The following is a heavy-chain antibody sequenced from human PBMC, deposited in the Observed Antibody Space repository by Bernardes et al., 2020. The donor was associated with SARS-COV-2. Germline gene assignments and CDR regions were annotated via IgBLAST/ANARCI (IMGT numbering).Heavy chain of an antibody. CDR3: AREAPRLRFKTGDYYYYGMDV. CDR1: GYTFTSYY. CDR2: ITPSGGST. J-gene: IGHJ6*02. D-gene: IGHD3-3*01. Sequence: ASVKVSCKASGYTFTSYYMHWVRQAPGQGLEWMGIITPSGGSTSYAQKFQGRVTMTRDTSTSTVYMELSSLRSEDTAVYYCAREAPRLRFKTGDYYYYGMDVWGQGTTVTVSS. V-gene: IGHV1-46*01.